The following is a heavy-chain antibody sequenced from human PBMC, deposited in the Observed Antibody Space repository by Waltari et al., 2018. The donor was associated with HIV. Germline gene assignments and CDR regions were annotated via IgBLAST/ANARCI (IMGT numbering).Heavy chain of an antibody. CDR3: ARADDRKSYYFDY. CDR2: IYSGGST. CDR1: GLTVSSTY. D-gene: IGHD3-22*01. V-gene: IGHV3-53*01. J-gene: IGHJ4*02. Sequence: EVQLVESGGGLIQPGGSLRLSCAASGLTVSSTYFVWVRQAPGKGLEWVSVIYSGGSTYYADSVKGRFTISRDNSKNTLYLQMNSLRAEDTAVYYCARADDRKSYYFDYWGQGTLVTVSS.